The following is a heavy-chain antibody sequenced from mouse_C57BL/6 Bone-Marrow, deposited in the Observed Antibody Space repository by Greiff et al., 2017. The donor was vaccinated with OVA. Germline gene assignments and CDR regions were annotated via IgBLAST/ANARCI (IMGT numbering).Heavy chain of an antibody. D-gene: IGHD1-3*01. CDR3: ARERGSYYFDY. CDR2: ISSGSSTN. CDR1: GFTFSDYG. V-gene: IGHV5-17*01. Sequence: EVKLEESGGGLVKPGGSLKLSCAASGFTFSDYGMHWVRQAPEQGLEWVAYISSGSSTNYYADTVKGRFTISRDNAKNTLFLQMTSLRSEDTAMYYCARERGSYYFDYWGQGTTLTVSS. J-gene: IGHJ2*01.